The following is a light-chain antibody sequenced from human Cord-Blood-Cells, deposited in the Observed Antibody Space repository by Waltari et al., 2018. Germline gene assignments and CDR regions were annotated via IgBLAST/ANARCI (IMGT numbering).Light chain of an antibody. V-gene: IGKV3-15*01. CDR1: QSVSSN. J-gene: IGKJ1*01. Sequence: EIVMTQSPATLSVSPGERATLSCRASQSVSSNLAWYQQKPGQAPRLLIYGASTRATGSPARFSGSGSGTEFTLTISSLQSEDFAVYYCQQYNNWPSWTFGQGP. CDR2: GAS. CDR3: QQYNNWPSWT.